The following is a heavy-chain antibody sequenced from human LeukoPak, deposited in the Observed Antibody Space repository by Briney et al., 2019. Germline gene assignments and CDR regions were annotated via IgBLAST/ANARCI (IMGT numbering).Heavy chain of an antibody. CDR2: IYYSGST. V-gene: IGHV4-59*08. D-gene: IGHD3-10*01. Sequence: PSETLSLTCTVSGGSISSYYWSWIRQPPGKGLEWIGYIYYSGSTNYNPSPKSRVTISVDTSKNQFSLKLSSVTAADTAVYYCARQESYGSGSYLPRFDYWGQGTLVTVSS. CDR3: ARQESYGSGSYLPRFDY. CDR1: GGSISSYY. J-gene: IGHJ4*02.